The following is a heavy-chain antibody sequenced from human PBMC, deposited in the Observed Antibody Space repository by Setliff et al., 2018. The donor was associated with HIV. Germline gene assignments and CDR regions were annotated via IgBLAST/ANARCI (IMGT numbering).Heavy chain of an antibody. CDR1: EYSFTDYY. J-gene: IGHJ4*02. D-gene: IGHD4-17*01. CDR2: INPNSGGT. CDR3: AVPITRTDYEGLDY. V-gene: IGHV1-2*06. Sequence: ASVKVSCKTSEYSFTDYYIHWIRQAPGQGLEWMGRINPNSGGTDYAQKFLGRVTMTSDTSISTAYMELSSLRSNDTATYYCAVPITRTDYEGLDYWGQGTLVTVSS.